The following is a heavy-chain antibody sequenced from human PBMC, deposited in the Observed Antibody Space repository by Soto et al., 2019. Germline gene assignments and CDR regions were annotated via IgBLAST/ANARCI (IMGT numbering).Heavy chain of an antibody. V-gene: IGHV4-61*01. CDR1: GGSVRSGSYY. J-gene: IGHJ4*02. D-gene: IGHD6-13*01. CDR2: IYYSGST. Sequence: PSETLSLTCTVSGGSVRSGSYYWSWIRQPPGKGLEWIGFIYYSGSTNYNPSLKSRVTISVDTSKNQFSLKLSSVTAADTAVYYCARLYPPLRGSSWLDYWGQGTLVTVSS. CDR3: ARLYPPLRGSSWLDY.